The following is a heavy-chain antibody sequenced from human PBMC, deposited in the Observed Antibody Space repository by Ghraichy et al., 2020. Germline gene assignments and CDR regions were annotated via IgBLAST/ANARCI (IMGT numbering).Heavy chain of an antibody. CDR2: ISSRSNYI. D-gene: IGHD3-16*01. Sequence: GGSLRLSSAASGFIFNTYTMNWVRQAPGKGLEWVSSISSRSNYIHYADSVKGRFTISRDNDKNSLYLQVNSLRAEDTAVYFCARDVPLGSVMAPFDYGGQGTLVTVSS. CDR3: ARDVPLGSVMAPFDY. V-gene: IGHV3-21*01. CDR1: GFIFNTYT. J-gene: IGHJ4*02.